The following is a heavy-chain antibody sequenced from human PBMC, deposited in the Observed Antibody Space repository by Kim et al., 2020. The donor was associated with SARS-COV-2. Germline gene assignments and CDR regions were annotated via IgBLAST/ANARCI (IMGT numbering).Heavy chain of an antibody. J-gene: IGHJ4*02. CDR2: IRSKAYGGTT. CDR1: GFTFGDYA. Sequence: GGSLRLSCTASGFTFGDYAMSWFRQAPGKGLEWVGFIRSKAYGGTTEYAASVKGRFTISRDDSKSIAYLQMNSLKTEDTAVYYCTRNFIVVVPAAVDYWGQGTLVTVSS. D-gene: IGHD2-2*01. V-gene: IGHV3-49*03. CDR3: TRNFIVVVPAAVDY.